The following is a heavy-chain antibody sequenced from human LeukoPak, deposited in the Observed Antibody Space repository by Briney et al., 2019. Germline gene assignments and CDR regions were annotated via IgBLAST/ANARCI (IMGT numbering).Heavy chain of an antibody. CDR3: ARSGGYYNWFDP. J-gene: IGHJ5*02. CDR2: SYYSGST. Sequence: PSETLSLTCTVSGGSISSFYWSWIRQPPGKGLEWIGYSYYSGSTYYNPSLKSRVTISVDTSKNQFSLKLNSVTAADTAVYYCARSGGYYNWFDPWGQGTLVTVSS. D-gene: IGHD3-3*01. CDR1: GGSISSFY. V-gene: IGHV4-59*08.